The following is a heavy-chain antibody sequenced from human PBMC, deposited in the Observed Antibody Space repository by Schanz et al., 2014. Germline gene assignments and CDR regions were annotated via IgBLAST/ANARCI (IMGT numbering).Heavy chain of an antibody. CDR1: GYTFTSHG. D-gene: IGHD5-18*01. CDR2: ITAYNGDT. V-gene: IGHV1-18*01. CDR3: TRGGYSYALSAFDI. J-gene: IGHJ3*02. Sequence: QVQLVQSGAEVKKPGASVKVSCKASGYTFTSHGISWVRQAPGQGLEWMGWITAYNGDTNYALKLQGRVTITTDTSTSTAYMELRSLRSDDTALYYCTRGGYSYALSAFDIWGQGTMVTVSS.